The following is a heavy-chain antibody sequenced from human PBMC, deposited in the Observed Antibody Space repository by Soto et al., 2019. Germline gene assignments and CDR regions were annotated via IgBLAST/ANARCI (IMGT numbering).Heavy chain of an antibody. D-gene: IGHD3-3*01. CDR2: IYAGDSDI. J-gene: IGHJ2*01. CDR1: GYDFSDYW. Sequence: GESLKISCHGSGYDFSDYWIGWVRQMPGKGLEWMGIIYAGDSDIKYSPSFQGHVTFSVDTSISTAFLQWNSLKASDTAVYYCARQYYDFWSGSYSGSSYFDLWGRGTLVTVSS. V-gene: IGHV5-51*01. CDR3: ARQYYDFWSGSYSGSSYFDL.